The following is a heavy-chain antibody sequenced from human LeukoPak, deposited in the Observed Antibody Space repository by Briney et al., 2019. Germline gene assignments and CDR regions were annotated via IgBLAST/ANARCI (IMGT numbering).Heavy chain of an antibody. D-gene: IGHD6-19*01. V-gene: IGHV4-34*01. J-gene: IGHJ4*02. CDR2: INHSGST. Sequence: PSETLSLTCAVYGGSFSGYYWSWIRQSPGKGLEWIGEINHSGSTNYNPSLKSRVTISVDTSKNQFSLKLSSVTAADTAVYYCARRLGRSSGPSGFGYWGQGTLVTVSS. CDR1: GGSFSGYY. CDR3: ARRLGRSSGPSGFGY.